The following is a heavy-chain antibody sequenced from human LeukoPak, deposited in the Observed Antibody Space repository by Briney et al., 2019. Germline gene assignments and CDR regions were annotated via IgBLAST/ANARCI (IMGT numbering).Heavy chain of an antibody. J-gene: IGHJ5*02. V-gene: IGHV4-30-4*08. Sequence: MSSETLSLTCTVSGGSISSGDYYWSWIRQPPGKGLEWIGYIYYSGSTYYNPSLKSRVTISVDTSKNQFSLKLSSVTAADTAVYYCARARRFVDFWSGTHNGNWFDPWGQGTLVTVSS. CDR2: IYYSGST. CDR3: ARARRFVDFWSGTHNGNWFDP. D-gene: IGHD3-3*01. CDR1: GGSISSGDYY.